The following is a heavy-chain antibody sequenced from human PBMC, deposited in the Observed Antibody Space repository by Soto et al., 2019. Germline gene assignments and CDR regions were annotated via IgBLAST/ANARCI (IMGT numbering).Heavy chain of an antibody. D-gene: IGHD2-15*01. CDR3: AKNYIKYCSGGRCYFYYMDV. V-gene: IGHV3-23*01. Sequence: GGSLRLSCAASGFTFSSFAMSWVRQAPGKGLEWVSSISGSSATTYYADSVRGRFTASRDNSKNTLYLQMNSLRAEDTAVYYCAKNYIKYCSGGRCYFYYMDVWGKGTAVTVSS. CDR1: GFTFSSFA. CDR2: ISGSSATT. J-gene: IGHJ6*03.